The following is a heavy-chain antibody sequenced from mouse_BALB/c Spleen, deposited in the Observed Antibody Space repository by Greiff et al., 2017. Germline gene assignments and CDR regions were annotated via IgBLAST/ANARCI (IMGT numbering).Heavy chain of an antibody. CDR3: AREGKGYYFDY. CDR1: GYSITSGYY. Sequence: EVQVVESGPGLVKPSQSLSLTCSVTGYSITSGYYWNWIRQFPGNKLEWMGYISYDGSNNYNPSLKNRISITRDTSKNQFFLKLNSVTTEDTATYYCAREGKGYYFDYWGQGTTLTVSS. CDR2: ISYDGSN. J-gene: IGHJ2*01. V-gene: IGHV3-6*02.